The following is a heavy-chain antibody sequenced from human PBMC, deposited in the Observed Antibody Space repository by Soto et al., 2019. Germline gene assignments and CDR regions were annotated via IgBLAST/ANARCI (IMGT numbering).Heavy chain of an antibody. CDR3: ATDNGSGSIRDQGYYYYMDV. Sequence: ASVKVSCKVSGYTLTELSMHWVRQAPGKGLEWMGGFDPEDGETIYAQKFQGRVTMTEDTSTDTAYMELSSLRSEDTAVYYCATDNGSGSIRDQGYYYYMDVWGKGTTVTVSS. V-gene: IGHV1-24*01. CDR2: FDPEDGET. J-gene: IGHJ6*03. CDR1: GYTLTELS. D-gene: IGHD3-10*01.